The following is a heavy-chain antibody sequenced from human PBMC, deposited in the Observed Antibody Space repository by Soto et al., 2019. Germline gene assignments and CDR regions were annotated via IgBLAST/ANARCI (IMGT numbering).Heavy chain of an antibody. Sequence: GGSLRLSCTASGFTFSSYTMNWVRQAPGKGLEWVSSISGSTDNIHYADSVKGRFTISRDNAKNSLYLQMNSLGVEDTAVYYCVRDAGRFIVVVVDANYFDYWGQGTLVTVSS. V-gene: IGHV3-21*01. J-gene: IGHJ4*02. CDR3: VRDAGRFIVVVVDANYFDY. CDR2: ISGSTDNI. D-gene: IGHD2-15*01. CDR1: GFTFSSYT.